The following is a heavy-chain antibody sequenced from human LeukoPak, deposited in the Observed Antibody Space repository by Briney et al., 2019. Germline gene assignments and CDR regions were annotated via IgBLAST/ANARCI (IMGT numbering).Heavy chain of an antibody. D-gene: IGHD6-19*01. J-gene: IGHJ4*02. Sequence: GASVEVSCKASGYTFTSYYMHWVRQAPGQGLEWMGIINPSGGSTSYAQKFQGRVTMTRDTSTSTVYMELSSLRSEDTAVYYCAKSSGYYYFDYWGQGTLVTVSS. CDR2: INPSGGST. CDR3: AKSSGYYYFDY. CDR1: GYTFTSYY. V-gene: IGHV1-46*01.